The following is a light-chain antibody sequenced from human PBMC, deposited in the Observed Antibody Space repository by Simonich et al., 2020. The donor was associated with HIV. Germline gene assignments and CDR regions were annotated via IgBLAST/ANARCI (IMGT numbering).Light chain of an antibody. CDR3: QQYNAWPT. CDR1: QSVSSN. V-gene: IGKV3-15*01. CDR2: AAS. Sequence: EIVMTQSPATLSVSPGERATLSCRARQSVSSNLAWYQPKPGLAPKLLIYAASTRATGIPARFSGSGSGTEFTLVISSMQSEDFAVYYCQQYNAWPTFGGGTKVEIK. J-gene: IGKJ4*01.